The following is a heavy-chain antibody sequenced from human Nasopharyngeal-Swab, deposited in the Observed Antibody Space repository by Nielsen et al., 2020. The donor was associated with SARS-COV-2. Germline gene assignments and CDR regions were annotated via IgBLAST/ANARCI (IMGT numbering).Heavy chain of an antibody. V-gene: IGHV1-3*01. D-gene: IGHD2/OR15-2a*01. CDR2: IDGDNGNT. CDR3: ARDQNPGGRDAFDI. Sequence: ASVTVSCKASGYTFTNYAIHWVRQAPGQRLEWMGWIDGDNGNTRYSKNFQDRVTITWDTSASTVYMELRSLRSEDTAVYYCARDQNPGGRDAFDIWGQGTGVTVSS. CDR1: GYTFTNYA. J-gene: IGHJ3*02.